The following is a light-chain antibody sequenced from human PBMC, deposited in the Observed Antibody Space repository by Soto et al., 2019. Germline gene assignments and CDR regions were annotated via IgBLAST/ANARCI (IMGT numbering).Light chain of an antibody. CDR1: QSISTY. J-gene: IGKJ1*01. V-gene: IGKV1-39*01. CDR2: AAS. Sequence: DIPVTLSPSSLSASVGDRVTITCRASQSISTYLNWYQQKPGKAPRLLIYAASSLQSGVPSRFSGSGSETDFTLTISSLQPEDFASYFCQHSQSAPWTSGQGTKVDIK. CDR3: QHSQSAPWT.